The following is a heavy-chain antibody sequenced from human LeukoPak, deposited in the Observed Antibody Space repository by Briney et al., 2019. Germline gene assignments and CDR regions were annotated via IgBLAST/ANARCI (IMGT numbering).Heavy chain of an antibody. D-gene: IGHD6-6*01. V-gene: IGHV3-21*01. CDR3: ARDLGGSSSSVCDY. CDR1: GFTFSSYS. J-gene: IGHJ4*02. Sequence: SGGSLRLSCAASGFTFSSYSMNWVRQAPGRGLEWVSSISSSSSYIYYADSVKGRFTISRDNAKNSLYLQMNSLRAEDTAVYYCARDLGGSSSSVCDYWGQGTLVTVSS. CDR2: ISSSSSYI.